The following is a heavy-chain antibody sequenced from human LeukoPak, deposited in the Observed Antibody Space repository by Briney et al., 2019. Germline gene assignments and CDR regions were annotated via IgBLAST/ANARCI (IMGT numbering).Heavy chain of an antibody. V-gene: IGHV3-53*01. CDR2: INSDGST. CDR1: GFTVSYSY. Sequence: PGGSLRLSCVASGFTVSYSYITWVRPAPGKGLELVSIINSDGSTYYTDSVKGRITISRDNSKNTVFLQMNSLRAEDTAVYYCARDLNCWGQGTLVTVSS. CDR3: ARDLNC. J-gene: IGHJ4*02.